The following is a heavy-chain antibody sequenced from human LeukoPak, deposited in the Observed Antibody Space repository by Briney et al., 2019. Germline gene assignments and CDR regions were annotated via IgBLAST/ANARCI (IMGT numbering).Heavy chain of an antibody. Sequence: PGGSLRLSCAAFGFTFSSYGMHWVRQTPGKGLEWVAFIRHDGSYQQYADSVKGRSTVSRDNSKDMVYLQMNSLRTEDTAVYYCAKNRDSSDYPRDFDYWGQGTLVTVSS. CDR1: GFTFSSYG. V-gene: IGHV3-30*02. CDR2: IRHDGSYQ. D-gene: IGHD3-22*01. CDR3: AKNRDSSDYPRDFDY. J-gene: IGHJ4*02.